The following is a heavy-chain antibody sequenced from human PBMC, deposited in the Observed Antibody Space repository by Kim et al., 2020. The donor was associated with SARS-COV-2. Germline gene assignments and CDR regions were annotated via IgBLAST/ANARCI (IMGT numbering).Heavy chain of an antibody. J-gene: IGHJ4*02. Sequence: NYAQKFQGRVTITADESTSTAYMELSSLRSEDTAVYYCAREIRAVAVLDYWGQGTLVTVSS. D-gene: IGHD6-19*01. CDR3: AREIRAVAVLDY. V-gene: IGHV1-69*01.